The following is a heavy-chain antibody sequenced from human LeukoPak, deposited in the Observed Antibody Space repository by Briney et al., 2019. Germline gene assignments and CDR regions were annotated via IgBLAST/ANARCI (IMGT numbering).Heavy chain of an antibody. Sequence: SQTLSLTCTVSGGSISSGGYYWSWIRQHPGKGLEWIGYIYYSGSTYYNPSLKSRVTISVDTSKNQFSLKLSSVTAADTAVYYCASPYCSGGGCYAKTWGQGTLVTVSS. J-gene: IGHJ5*02. CDR1: GGSISSGGYY. CDR3: ASPYCSGGGCYAKT. D-gene: IGHD2-15*01. V-gene: IGHV4-31*03. CDR2: IYYSGST.